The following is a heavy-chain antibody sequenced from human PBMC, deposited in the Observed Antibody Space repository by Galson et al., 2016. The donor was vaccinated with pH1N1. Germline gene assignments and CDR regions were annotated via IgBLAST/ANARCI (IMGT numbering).Heavy chain of an antibody. D-gene: IGHD2-2*01. Sequence: SVKVSCKVSGYTVTELSMNWVRQAPGKGLEWMGGFDPEGDETVYAQRFEGRLTMTADASTDTGYMQLSNLRSEDTAVYYCATGYRCSPTNCYGYYYYNMGVWGTGTTVAVSS. J-gene: IGHJ6*03. CDR2: FDPEGDET. CDR3: ATGYRCSPTNCYGYYYYNMGV. CDR1: GYTVTELS. V-gene: IGHV1-24*01.